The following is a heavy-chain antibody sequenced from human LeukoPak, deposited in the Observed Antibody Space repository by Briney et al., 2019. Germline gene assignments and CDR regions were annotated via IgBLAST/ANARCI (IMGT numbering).Heavy chain of an antibody. CDR1: GFTFSSYG. CDR2: ISGSGGST. Sequence: PGGSLRLSCAASGFTFSSYGMSWVRQAPGKGLEWVSAISGSGGSTYYADSVKGRFTISRDNSKNTLSLQMNSLRAEDTAIYYCAKHPYDGYCSGGSCWNNWFDPWGQGTLVTVSS. V-gene: IGHV3-23*01. D-gene: IGHD2-15*01. CDR3: AKHPYDGYCSGGSCWNNWFDP. J-gene: IGHJ5*02.